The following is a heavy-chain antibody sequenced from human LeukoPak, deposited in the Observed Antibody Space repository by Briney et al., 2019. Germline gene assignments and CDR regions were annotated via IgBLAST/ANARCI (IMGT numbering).Heavy chain of an antibody. CDR1: GFTFSSYS. V-gene: IGHV3-21*01. D-gene: IGHD5-12*01. J-gene: IGHJ4*02. Sequence: GGSLRLSCAASGFTFSSYSMNWVRQAPGKGLEWVSSISSSSSYIYYADSVKGRFTISRDNAKNSLYLQMNSLRAEDKAVYYCAREGPKRGYSGYDLFDYWGQGTLVTVSS. CDR2: ISSSSSYI. CDR3: AREGPKRGYSGYDLFDY.